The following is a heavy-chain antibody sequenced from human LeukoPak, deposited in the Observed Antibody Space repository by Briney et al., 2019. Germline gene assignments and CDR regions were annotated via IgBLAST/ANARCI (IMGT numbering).Heavy chain of an antibody. Sequence: PGGSLRLSCAASGITFNSYTMNWVRQAPGKGLEWVSSISSSSSYIYYAASVKGRLTITRDNSKNTLYLQMNSLRAADTAVYYCAKGYRNHLLILLDSWGQGTLVTVSS. CDR2: ISSSSSYI. CDR3: AKGYRNHLLILLDS. J-gene: IGHJ5*01. CDR1: GITFNSYT. D-gene: IGHD3-16*01. V-gene: IGHV3-21*01.